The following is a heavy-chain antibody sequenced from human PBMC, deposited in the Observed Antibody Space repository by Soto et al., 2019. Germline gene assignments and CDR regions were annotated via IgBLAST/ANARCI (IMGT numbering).Heavy chain of an antibody. V-gene: IGHV4-59*13. CDR3: ARGWGCKWYYFDS. J-gene: IGHJ4*02. CDR1: GVSSTSFY. CDR2: IFDNGDV. D-gene: IGHD2-15*01. Sequence: QVRLQESGPGVVRPSETLSLTCTVSGVSSTSFYWSWLRQSPGKGLEWIGYIFDNGDVKYNPSLMSRLTMSIDMSKHDFSLRLKSVTAADTAMYYCARGWGCKWYYFDSWGEGTLVTVSS.